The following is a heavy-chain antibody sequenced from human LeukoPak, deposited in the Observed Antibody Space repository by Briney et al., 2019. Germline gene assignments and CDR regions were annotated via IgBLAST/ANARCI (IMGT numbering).Heavy chain of an antibody. J-gene: IGHJ4*02. CDR3: ARGSGYSTGVFDY. CDR1: GFTFSSYA. D-gene: IGHD2-15*01. V-gene: IGHV3-30*01. CDR2: ISYDGSNK. Sequence: GGSLRLSCAASGFTFSSYAMHWVRQAPGKGLEWVAVISYDGSNKYYADSVKGRFTISRDNSKNTLYLQINSLRAEDTAVYYCARGSGYSTGVFDYWGQGTLVTVSS.